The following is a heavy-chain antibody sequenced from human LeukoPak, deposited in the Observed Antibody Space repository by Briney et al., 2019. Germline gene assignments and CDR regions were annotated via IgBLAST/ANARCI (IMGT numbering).Heavy chain of an antibody. CDR1: GFTFSSYA. CDR2: ISGSGGST. J-gene: IGHJ5*01. CDR3: TTDRGRTELPLFAS. D-gene: IGHD1-26*01. V-gene: IGHV3-23*01. Sequence: GGSLRLSCAASGFTFSSYAMSWVRPAPGKGLEWVSGISGSGGSTYYADSVKGRFTISRDNSKNTLYLQMNSLRAEDTAVYYCTTDRGRTELPLFASWGQGTLVTVSS.